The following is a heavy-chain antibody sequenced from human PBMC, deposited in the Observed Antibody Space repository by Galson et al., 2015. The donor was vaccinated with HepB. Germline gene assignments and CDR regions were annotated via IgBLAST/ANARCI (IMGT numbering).Heavy chain of an antibody. CDR1: GFTFSSYA. Sequence: SLRLSCAASGFTFSSYAMHWVRQAPGKGLEYVSAISSNGGSTYYADSVKGRFTISRDNSKNTLYLQMSSLRAEDTAVYYCVRKRELLAFDYWGQGTLVTVSS. J-gene: IGHJ4*02. D-gene: IGHD1-26*01. V-gene: IGHV3-64D*06. CDR3: VRKRELLAFDY. CDR2: ISSNGGST.